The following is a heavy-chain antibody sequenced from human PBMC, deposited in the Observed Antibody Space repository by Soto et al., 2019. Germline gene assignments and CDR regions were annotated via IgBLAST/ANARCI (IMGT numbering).Heavy chain of an antibody. CDR3: ARDRPHTWFDP. V-gene: IGHV3-74*01. CDR1: GFTISNYW. J-gene: IGHJ5*01. Sequence: EVQLVESGGGLVQPWGSLSLSCAASGFTISNYWMHWVRQSPGKGLVWVAGIDSYGGYSRYADSVRGRFTISRDNGKNSLYLQMNSLRHEDTAVYYCARDRPHTWFDPWGQGALVTVST. CDR2: IDSYGGYS.